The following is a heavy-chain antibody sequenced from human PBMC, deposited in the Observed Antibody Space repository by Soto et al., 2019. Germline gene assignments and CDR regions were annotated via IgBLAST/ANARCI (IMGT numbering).Heavy chain of an antibody. CDR3: ARGSSYYYDSSGYP. V-gene: IGHV1-18*01. CDR1: GYTFTSYG. CDR2: ISAYNGNT. D-gene: IGHD3-22*01. J-gene: IGHJ6*02. Sequence: ASVKVSCKASGYTFTSYGISWVRQAPGQGLEWMGWISAYNGNTNYAQKLQGRVTMTTDTSTSTAYMELSSLRSEDTAVYYCARGSSYYYDSSGYPWGQGTTVTVSS.